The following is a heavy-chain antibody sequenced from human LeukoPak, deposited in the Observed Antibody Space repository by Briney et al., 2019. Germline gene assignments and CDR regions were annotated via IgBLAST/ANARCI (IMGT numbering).Heavy chain of an antibody. V-gene: IGHV4-39*01. CDR3: ARQRAQLLWFGELWSWFDP. Sequence: SETLSLTCTVSGGSISSSSYYWGWIRQPPGKGLEGIGSIYYSGSTYYNPTLKSRVTISVDKFKNQFSLKLSSVTAADTAVYYCARQRAQLLWFGELWSWFDPWGQGTLVTVSS. D-gene: IGHD3-10*01. J-gene: IGHJ5*02. CDR2: IYYSGST. CDR1: GGSISSSSYY.